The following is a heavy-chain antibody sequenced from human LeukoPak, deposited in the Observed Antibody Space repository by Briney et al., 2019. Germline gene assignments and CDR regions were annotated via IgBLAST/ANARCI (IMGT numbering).Heavy chain of an antibody. Sequence: GASVKVSCKASGGTFISYAVRWERQAPGQGLEWMGGIIPIFGTANYAQKFQGRVTITADESTSTAYMELSSLRSEDTAVYYCFLPGEGNWFDPWGQGTLVTVSS. J-gene: IGHJ5*02. V-gene: IGHV1-69*13. CDR1: GGTFISYA. CDR3: FLPGEGNWFDP. CDR2: IIPIFGTA. D-gene: IGHD2/OR15-2a*01.